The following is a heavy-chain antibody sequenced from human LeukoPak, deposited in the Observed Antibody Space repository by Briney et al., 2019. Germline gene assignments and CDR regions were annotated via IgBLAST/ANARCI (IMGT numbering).Heavy chain of an antibody. J-gene: IGHJ3*02. CDR3: ARGLFLSGYLDAFDI. CDR1: GFTVSSNS. V-gene: IGHV3-53*01. Sequence: GGSLRLSCTVSGFTVSSNSMSWVRQAPGKGLEWVSLIYNDGRTYYADSVKGRCTISRDNLKNVLYLQMNSLKVEDTALYYCARGLFLSGYLDAFDIWGQGTVVTVSS. CDR2: IYNDGRT. D-gene: IGHD3-22*01.